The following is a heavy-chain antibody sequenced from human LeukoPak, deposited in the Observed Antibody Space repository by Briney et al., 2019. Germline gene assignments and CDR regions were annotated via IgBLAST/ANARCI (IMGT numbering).Heavy chain of an antibody. J-gene: IGHJ3*02. V-gene: IGHV3-7*05. CDR3: ASHGTSDGFDI. Sequence: PGGSLRLSCAASGFTFSTYWMTWVRQAPGKGLEWVANIKQDGSEKFYVESVKGRFTISRDNAKNSVFLQMNSLRAEDTAVYYCASHGTSDGFDIWGQGTMVPVSS. D-gene: IGHD1-1*01. CDR2: IKQDGSEK. CDR1: GFTFSTYW.